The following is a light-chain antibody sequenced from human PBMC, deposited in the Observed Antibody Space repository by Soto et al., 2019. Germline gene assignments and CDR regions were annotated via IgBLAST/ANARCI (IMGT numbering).Light chain of an antibody. CDR3: HQRQYWPPIT. V-gene: IGKV3-11*01. Sequence: EIVLTQSPGTLSLSPGERATLSCRASQSVSSNLAWYQQKHGQAPRLLIYGASTRATGIPARFSGSGSGTDFTLTISSLEPEDFAVYYCHQRQYWPPITFGQGTRLEIK. CDR1: QSVSSN. CDR2: GAS. J-gene: IGKJ5*01.